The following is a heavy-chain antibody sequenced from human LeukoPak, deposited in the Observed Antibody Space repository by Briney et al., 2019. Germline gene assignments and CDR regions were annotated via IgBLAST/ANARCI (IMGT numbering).Heavy chain of an antibody. J-gene: IGHJ3*02. Sequence: GESLKISCKGFGYSFTSYWISWVRQMPGKGLEWMGRIDPSDSYTNYSPSFQGHVTISADKSISTAYLQWSSLKASDTAMYYCASSIAVPHAFDIWGQGTMVTVSS. V-gene: IGHV5-10-1*01. CDR2: IDPSDSYT. D-gene: IGHD6-19*01. CDR1: GYSFTSYW. CDR3: ASSIAVPHAFDI.